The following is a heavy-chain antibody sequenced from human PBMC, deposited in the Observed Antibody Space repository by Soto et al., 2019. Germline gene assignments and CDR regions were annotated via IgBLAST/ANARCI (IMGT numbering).Heavy chain of an antibody. CDR3: AKEQTTLTWSDP. V-gene: IGHV3-53*01. CDR2: IYSGGTT. D-gene: IGHD4-17*01. CDR1: GFTVRSNY. Sequence: EASFRDCFRASGFTVRSNYMSWVRQAPGKELEWVSVIYSGGTTYYADSVKGRFTISRDNSKNTLYLQMNSLRAEDTAVYYCAKEQTTLTWSDPWGQATLVTVSS. J-gene: IGHJ5*02.